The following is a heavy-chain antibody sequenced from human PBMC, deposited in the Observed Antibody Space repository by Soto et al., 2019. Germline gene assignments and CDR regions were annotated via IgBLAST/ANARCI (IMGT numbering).Heavy chain of an antibody. CDR3: ARGYCISTSCYLDYYYGMDV. J-gene: IGHJ6*02. D-gene: IGHD2-2*01. Sequence: SETLSLTCAVSGGSISSSNWWSWVRQPPGKGLEWIGEIYHSGSTNYNPSLKSRVTISVDKSKNQFSLKLSSVTAADTAVYYCARGYCISTSCYLDYYYGMDVWGQGTTVTSP. CDR2: IYHSGST. V-gene: IGHV4-4*02. CDR1: GGSISSSNW.